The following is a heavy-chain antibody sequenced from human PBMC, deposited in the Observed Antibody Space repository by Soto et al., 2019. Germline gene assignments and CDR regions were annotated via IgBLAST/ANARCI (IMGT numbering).Heavy chain of an antibody. D-gene: IGHD6-13*01. J-gene: IGHJ5*02. CDR2: IIPNSGTT. Sequence: ASVKVSCKASGGTFSSYAISWVRQAPGQGLEWMGGIIPNSGTTGYAQKFQGRVTITRNTSTSTAYMELSSLRSEDTAVYYCARGSQHLPYSSSWYFWFDPWGQGTLVTVSS. V-gene: IGHV1-8*03. CDR3: ARGSQHLPYSSSWYFWFDP. CDR1: GGTFSSYA.